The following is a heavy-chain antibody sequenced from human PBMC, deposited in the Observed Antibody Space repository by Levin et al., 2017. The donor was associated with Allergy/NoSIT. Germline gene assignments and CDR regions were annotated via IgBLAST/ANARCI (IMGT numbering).Heavy chain of an antibody. CDR2: ISAYNGNT. J-gene: IGHJ6*02. CDR3: ARDKPPHPYSSSWYALVYYYYYGMDV. D-gene: IGHD6-13*01. Sequence: GESLKISCKASGYTFTSYGISWVRQAPGQGLEWMGWISAYNGNTNYAQKLQGRVTMTTDTSTSTAYMELRSLRSDDTAVYYCARDKPPHPYSSSWYALVYYYYYGMDVWGQGTTVTVSS. V-gene: IGHV1-18*01. CDR1: GYTFTSYG.